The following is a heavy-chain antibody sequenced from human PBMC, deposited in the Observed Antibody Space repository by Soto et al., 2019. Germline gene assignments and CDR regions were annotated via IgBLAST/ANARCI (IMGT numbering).Heavy chain of an antibody. J-gene: IGHJ4*02. V-gene: IGHV4-30-2*01. Sequence: SETLSLTCAVSGGSISSGGYSWSWIRQPPGKGLEWIGYIYHSGSTYYNPSLKSRVTISVDRSKNQFSLKLSSVTAADTAVYYCARARVVRGVITAYYFDYWGQGTLVTVSS. D-gene: IGHD3-10*01. CDR3: ARARVVRGVITAYYFDY. CDR2: IYHSGST. CDR1: GGSISSGGYS.